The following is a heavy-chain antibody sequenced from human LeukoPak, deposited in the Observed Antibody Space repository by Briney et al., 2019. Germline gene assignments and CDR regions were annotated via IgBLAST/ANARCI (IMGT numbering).Heavy chain of an antibody. CDR3: TKDTDYYAVLDA. D-gene: IGHD3-9*01. J-gene: IGHJ6*02. V-gene: IGHV3-23*01. CDR1: GFTFSSYA. CDR2: ISGSGGST. Sequence: GGSLRLSCAASGFTFSSYAMSWVRQAPGKGLEWVSAISGSGGSTYYADSVKGRFTISRDNAKNALYLQMNSLRTEDTALYYCTKDTDYYAVLDAWGQGTTVTVSS.